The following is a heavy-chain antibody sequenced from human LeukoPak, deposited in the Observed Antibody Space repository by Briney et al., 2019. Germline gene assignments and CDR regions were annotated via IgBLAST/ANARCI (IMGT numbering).Heavy chain of an antibody. V-gene: IGHV3-53*01. Sequence: PGGSLRLSCVASEFNVRNNYMSWGRQAPGKGLEWVSVMYGSGATYYATSMNGRFTISRDNSKNTLYLRMNSLRGDDTAVYYCARFYGGFANHWHLDLWGRGTLVTVSS. D-gene: IGHD4-23*01. CDR3: ARFYGGFANHWHLDL. CDR1: EFNVRNNY. J-gene: IGHJ2*01. CDR2: MYGSGAT.